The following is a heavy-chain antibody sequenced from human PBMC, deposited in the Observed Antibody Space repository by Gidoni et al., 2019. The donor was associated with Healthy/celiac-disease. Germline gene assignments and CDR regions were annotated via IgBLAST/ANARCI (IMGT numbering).Heavy chain of an antibody. CDR2: SKSKTDGGTT. J-gene: IGHJ4*02. V-gene: IGHV3-15*01. CDR3: TTDTVRER. CDR1: GFTFSNAW. Sequence: EVQLVESGGGLVTPGWSLRLSCAASGFTFSNAWMTWVSQAPGKGLEWVGRSKSKTDGGTTDYAAPVKGRLTISRDDSKNTLYLQMNSLKTEDTAVYYCTTDTVRERWGQGTLVTVSS. D-gene: IGHD3-10*01.